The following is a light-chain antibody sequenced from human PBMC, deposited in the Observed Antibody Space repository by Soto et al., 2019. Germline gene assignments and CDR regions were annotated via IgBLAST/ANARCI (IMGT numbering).Light chain of an antibody. J-gene: IGKJ4*01. CDR3: QQLNSYPRT. Sequence: DIQLTQSPSFLSASVGDRVTITCRASQGISSYLAWYQQKPGKAPKLLIYAASTLQSGVPSRFSGSGSGTGFTLTISSLQPEDFATYYCQQLNSYPRTFGGGTKVEIK. CDR2: AAS. V-gene: IGKV1-9*01. CDR1: QGISSY.